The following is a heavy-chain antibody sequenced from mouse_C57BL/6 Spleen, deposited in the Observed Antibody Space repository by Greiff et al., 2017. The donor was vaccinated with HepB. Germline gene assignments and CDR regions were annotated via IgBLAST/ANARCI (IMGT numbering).Heavy chain of an antibody. CDR2: INPNNGGT. CDR3: ARRGYDYDGAWFAY. Sequence: EVQLQQSGPELVKPGASVKIPCKASGYTFTDYNMDWVKQSHGKSLKWIGDINPNNGGTIYNQKFKGKATLTVDKSSSTAYMELRSLTSEDTAVYYCARRGYDYDGAWFAYWGQGTLVTVSA. J-gene: IGHJ3*01. D-gene: IGHD2-4*01. V-gene: IGHV1-18*01. CDR1: GYTFTDYN.